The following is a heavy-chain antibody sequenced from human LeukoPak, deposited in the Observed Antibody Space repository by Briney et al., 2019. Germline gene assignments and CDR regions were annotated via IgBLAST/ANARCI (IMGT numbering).Heavy chain of an antibody. V-gene: IGHV4-30-4*08. D-gene: IGHD3-10*01. CDR3: ARERSESITMVRGVLFDY. Sequence: PSQTLSLTCTVSGGSISSGDYYWSWIRQPPGKGLEWIGYIYYSGSTYYNPSLKSRVTISVDMSKNQFSLKLRSVTAADTAVYYCARERSESITMVRGVLFDYWGQGTLVTVSS. CDR2: IYYSGST. CDR1: GGSISSGDYY. J-gene: IGHJ4*02.